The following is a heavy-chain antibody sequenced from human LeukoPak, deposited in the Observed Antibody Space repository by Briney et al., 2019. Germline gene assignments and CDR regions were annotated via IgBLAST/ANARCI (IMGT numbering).Heavy chain of an antibody. J-gene: IGHJ4*02. Sequence: GGSLRLSCAASGFTFSNYSMNWVRQAPGKGLEWVSSISSSSSYIYYADSVKGRFTISRDNAKNSLYLQMNSLRAEDTAVYYCARDRTDLRFLEWLSTYYFDYWGQGTLVTVSS. CDR1: GFTFSNYS. CDR2: ISSSSSYI. CDR3: ARDRTDLRFLEWLSTYYFDY. V-gene: IGHV3-21*01. D-gene: IGHD3-3*01.